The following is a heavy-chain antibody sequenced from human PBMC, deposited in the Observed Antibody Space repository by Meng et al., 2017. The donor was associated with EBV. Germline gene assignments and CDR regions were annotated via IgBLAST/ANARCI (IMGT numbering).Heavy chain of an antibody. J-gene: IGHJ4*02. D-gene: IGHD2-21*01. Sequence: LVQPGAAVKNPGASVKVSCKASGYAFTSYILHWVRQAPGQRLEWMGWINVGVGYTKYSQKFQGRVTISSDTSATTGYMELSSLRSEDTAVYYCVRGPPVGVPGPGDYWGQGTLVTVSS. CDR2: INVGVGYT. CDR1: GYAFTSYI. CDR3: VRGPPVGVPGPGDY. V-gene: IGHV1-3*01.